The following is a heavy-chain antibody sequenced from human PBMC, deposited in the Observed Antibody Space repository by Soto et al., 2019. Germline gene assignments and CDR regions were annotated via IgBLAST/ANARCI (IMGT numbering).Heavy chain of an antibody. CDR1: GFTFDDYA. J-gene: IGHJ4*02. CDR2: ISWNSGSI. V-gene: IGHV3-9*01. Sequence: PGGSLRLSCAASGFTFDDYAMHWVRQAPGKGLEWVSGISWNSGSIGYADSVKGRFTISRDNAKNSLYLQMNSLRAEDTALYYCAKGGVTMVRGVILTYWGQGTLVTVSS. D-gene: IGHD3-10*01. CDR3: AKGGVTMVRGVILTY.